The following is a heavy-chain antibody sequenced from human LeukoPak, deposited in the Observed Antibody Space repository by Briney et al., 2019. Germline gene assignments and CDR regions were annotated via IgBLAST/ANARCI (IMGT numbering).Heavy chain of an antibody. CDR2: INPNSGGT. Sequence: ASVKVSCKASGYTFTGYYMHWVRQAPGQGLEWMGWINPNSGGTNYAQKFQGRVTMTRDTSISTAYMELSRLRSDDTAVYYCARVYYGSGSHLFDYWGQGTLVTVSS. CDR1: GYTFTGYY. J-gene: IGHJ4*02. CDR3: ARVYYGSGSHLFDY. V-gene: IGHV1-2*02. D-gene: IGHD3-10*01.